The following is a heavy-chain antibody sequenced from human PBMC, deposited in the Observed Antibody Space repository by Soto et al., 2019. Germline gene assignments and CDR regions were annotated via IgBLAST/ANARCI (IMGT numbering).Heavy chain of an antibody. V-gene: IGHV1-69*13. D-gene: IGHD2-2*02. CDR1: GGTFSSYA. CDR2: IIPIFGTA. CDR3: ARILYCSSTSCYRGRYYYYYGMDV. Sequence: ASVKVSCKASGGTFSSYAISWVRQAPGQGLEWMGGIIPIFGTANYAQKFQGRVTITADESTSTAYMELSSLRSEDTAVYYCARILYCSSTSCYRGRYYYYYGMDVWGQGTTVTVSS. J-gene: IGHJ6*02.